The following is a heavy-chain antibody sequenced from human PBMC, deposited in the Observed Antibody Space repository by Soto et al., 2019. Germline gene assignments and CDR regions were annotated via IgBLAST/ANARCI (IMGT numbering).Heavy chain of an antibody. CDR2: ISYDGNRK. CDR3: ARKGYGGRWSVAY. J-gene: IGHJ4*02. CDR1: GFTFNSYG. Sequence: QVQLVESGGGVVQPGRSLRLSCAASGFTFNSYGMHWARPAPGEGLEWLAVISYDGNRKYYADSVKCRFTISRDFSKNTVDLHMNSLRVEDTAVYFCARKGYGGRWSVAYWGQGILVTVSS. D-gene: IGHD2-15*01. V-gene: IGHV3-30*03.